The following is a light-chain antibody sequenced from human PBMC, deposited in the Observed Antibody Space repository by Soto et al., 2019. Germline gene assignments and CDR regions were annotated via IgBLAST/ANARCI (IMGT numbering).Light chain of an antibody. CDR1: QSVSSSY. V-gene: IGKV3-20*01. CDR3: QQYGSSPPLT. CDR2: GAS. Sequence: EIVLTQSPGTVSLSPGERATLSCRASQSVSSSYLAWYQQKPGQAPRLLIYGASSRATGIPDRFSGSGSGTDFNLTISRLEPEDCAVYYCQQYGSSPPLTFGGGTKVEI. J-gene: IGKJ4*01.